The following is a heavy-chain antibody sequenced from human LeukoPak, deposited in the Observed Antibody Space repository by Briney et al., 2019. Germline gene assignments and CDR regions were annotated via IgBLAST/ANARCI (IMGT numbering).Heavy chain of an antibody. Sequence: GGSLRLSCGTSGFSFSAYGMHWVRQAPGKGLEWVAVISYDGGNKFYADSVKGRFTISRDNSKNTMSLQMNSLRAEDTALYYCAKASNSGYFYGSGRYENWFDAWGQGTLVTVSS. CDR2: ISYDGGNK. CDR3: AKASNSGYFYGSGRYENWFDA. CDR1: GFSFSAYG. J-gene: IGHJ5*02. D-gene: IGHD3-10*01. V-gene: IGHV3-30*18.